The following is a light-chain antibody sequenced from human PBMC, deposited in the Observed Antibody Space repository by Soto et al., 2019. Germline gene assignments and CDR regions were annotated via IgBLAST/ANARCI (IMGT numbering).Light chain of an antibody. J-gene: IGKJ4*01. Sequence: EKVMTQSPATLPVSPGERATLSCRASQNVKTRLAWYQQKPGQAPRLLIYDAFTRATGIPARFSGSASGTDFTLTISSLQSEDFAVYYCQQYDEWPLTFGGGTKVDIK. CDR2: DAF. CDR3: QQYDEWPLT. CDR1: QNVKTR. V-gene: IGKV3-15*01.